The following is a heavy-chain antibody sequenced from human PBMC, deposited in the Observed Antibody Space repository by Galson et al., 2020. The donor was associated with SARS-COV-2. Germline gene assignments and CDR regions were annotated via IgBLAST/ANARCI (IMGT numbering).Heavy chain of an antibody. CDR3: ARESRWELYFDY. CDR1: GGSISSSSYY. J-gene: IGHJ4*02. V-gene: IGHV4-61*02. Sequence: SETLSLTCTVSGGSISSSSYYWSWIRQPAGKGLEWIGRIYISERTNYNPSLKSRVTISADTSKNRFSLRLTSVTAADTAVYYCARESRWELYFDYWGQGSLVTVSS. D-gene: IGHD1-26*01. CDR2: IYISERT.